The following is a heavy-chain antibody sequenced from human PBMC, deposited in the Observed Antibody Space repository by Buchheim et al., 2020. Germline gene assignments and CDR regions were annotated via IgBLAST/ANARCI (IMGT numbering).Heavy chain of an antibody. Sequence: EVQLVESGGGLVQPGGSLRLSCAAFGFTFSSYAMSWVRQAPGKGLEWVSAISSGGRTYYADSVKGRFTISRDNSKNTLYLQMNSLRAEDTAIYYCAKDKGWLVFYFDYWGQGTL. CDR3: AKDKGWLVFYFDY. D-gene: IGHD6-19*01. V-gene: IGHV3-23*04. CDR2: ISSGGRT. J-gene: IGHJ4*02. CDR1: GFTFSSYA.